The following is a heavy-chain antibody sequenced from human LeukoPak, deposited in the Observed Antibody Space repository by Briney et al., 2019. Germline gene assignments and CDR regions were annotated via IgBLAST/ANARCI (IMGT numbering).Heavy chain of an antibody. V-gene: IGHV4-34*01. CDR1: GGSFSVYY. J-gene: IGHJ6*02. D-gene: IGHD5-18*01. Sequence: SETLSLTCAVYGGSFSVYYWSWIRQPPGKGLEWIGEINHSGSTNYNPSLKSRVTISVDTSKNQFSLKLSSVTAADTAVYYCASDTRGYSYGYYYYYGMDVWGQGTTVTVSS. CDR3: ASDTRGYSYGYYYYYGMDV. CDR2: INHSGST.